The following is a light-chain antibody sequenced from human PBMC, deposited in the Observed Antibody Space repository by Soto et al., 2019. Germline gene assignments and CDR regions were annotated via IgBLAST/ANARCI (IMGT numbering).Light chain of an antibody. CDR3: LLSYNGPYV. Sequence: QAVVTQEPSLTVSPGGTVTLTCGSSTGAVTNGHYPYWFQQKPGQAPRTLIYDTTNRHSWTPARFSGSLLGGKAALTLSGAQPEDEAEYYCLLSYNGPYVFGTRTKLTVL. CDR2: DTT. CDR1: TGAVTNGHY. V-gene: IGLV7-46*01. J-gene: IGLJ1*01.